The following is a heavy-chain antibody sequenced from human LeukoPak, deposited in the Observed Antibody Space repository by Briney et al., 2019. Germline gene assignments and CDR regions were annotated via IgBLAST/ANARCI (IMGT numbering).Heavy chain of an antibody. Sequence: PGGSLRLSCVASGFTFSSYSMNWVRQAPGKGLEWVSSFTSMSGTIYYADSVKGRFTISRDNAKNSLFLQMSSLRAEDTAVYYCARESSGIAATDKIDSWGQGTLVTVSS. V-gene: IGHV3-21*01. CDR2: FTSMSGTI. J-gene: IGHJ4*02. CDR3: ARESSGIAATDKIDS. CDR1: GFTFSSYS. D-gene: IGHD6-13*01.